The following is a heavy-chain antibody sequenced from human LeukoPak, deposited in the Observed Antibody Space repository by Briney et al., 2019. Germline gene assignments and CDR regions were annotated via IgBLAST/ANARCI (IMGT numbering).Heavy chain of an antibody. V-gene: IGHV3-30-3*01. D-gene: IGHD6-13*01. Sequence: PGGSLRLSCAASGLTFSSYAMHWVRQAPGKGLEWVAVISYDGSNKYYADSVKGRFTISRDNSKNTLYLQMNSLRAEDTAVYYCAKAVIAEAGTRAFLDIGGQGPMVTASS. CDR3: AKAVIAEAGTRAFLDI. CDR2: ISYDGSNK. J-gene: IGHJ3*02. CDR1: GLTFSSYA.